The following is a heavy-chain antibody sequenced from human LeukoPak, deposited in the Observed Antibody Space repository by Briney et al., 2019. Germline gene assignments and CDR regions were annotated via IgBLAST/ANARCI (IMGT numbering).Heavy chain of an antibody. D-gene: IGHD3-3*01. Sequence: SETLSLTCAVYGGSFSGYYWSWIRQPPGKGLEWIGEINHSGSTNYNPSLKSRVTISVDTSKNQFSLKLSSVTAADTAVYYCAREAQYDFWSGYYCFDYWGQGTLVTVSS. CDR1: GGSFSGYY. J-gene: IGHJ4*02. CDR2: INHSGST. V-gene: IGHV4-34*01. CDR3: AREAQYDFWSGYYCFDY.